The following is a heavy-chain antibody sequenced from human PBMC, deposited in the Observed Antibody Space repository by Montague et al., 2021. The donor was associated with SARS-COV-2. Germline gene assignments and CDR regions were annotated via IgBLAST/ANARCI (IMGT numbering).Heavy chain of an antibody. CDR2: IYHSGNT. D-gene: IGHD1-26*01. CDR3: ARQNSGTDHYDAFDF. CDR1: GGSISGYY. Sequence: SETRSLTCSVSGGSISGYYWSWIRQPPGKGLEWIGYIYHSGNTKYNPSLKSRVSISVDTSKNQFSLRLSSVTAADTAVYYCARQNSGTDHYDAFDFWGQGTMVTVSS. V-gene: IGHV4-59*01. J-gene: IGHJ3*01.